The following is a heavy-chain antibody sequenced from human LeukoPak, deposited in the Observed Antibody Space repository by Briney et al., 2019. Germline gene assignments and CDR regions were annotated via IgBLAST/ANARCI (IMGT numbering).Heavy chain of an antibody. D-gene: IGHD5-24*01. CDR1: GFTFSNAY. CDR3: TRVGYIDEGIDY. V-gene: IGHV3-7*04. Sequence: GGSLRLSCAASGFTFSNAYMNWVRQAPGKGLEWVANIKQDGSKKSYVDSVKGRFTISRDNAKNSLYLQMNSLRAKDTAIYYCTRVGYIDEGIDYWGQGTLVTVSS. J-gene: IGHJ4*02. CDR2: IKQDGSKK.